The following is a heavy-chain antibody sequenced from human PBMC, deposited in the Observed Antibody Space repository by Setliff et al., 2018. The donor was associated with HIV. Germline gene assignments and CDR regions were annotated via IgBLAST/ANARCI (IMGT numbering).Heavy chain of an antibody. CDR3: ASLAAGRSYYFDY. D-gene: IGHD2-15*01. V-gene: IGHV4-31*03. CDR2: IYHTGGT. Sequence: SETLSLTCSVSGASISTGEYYWSWVRQYPGRGLEWIGYIYHTGGTSYNPSLKSRVTISLDTSKNQFSLKLSSVTAADTAMYYCASLAAGRSYYFDYWGQGTLVTVSS. CDR1: GASISTGEYY. J-gene: IGHJ4*02.